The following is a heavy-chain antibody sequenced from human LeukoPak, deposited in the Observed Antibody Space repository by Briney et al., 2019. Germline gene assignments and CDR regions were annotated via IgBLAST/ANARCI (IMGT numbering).Heavy chain of an antibody. CDR1: GYSFTSYW. D-gene: IGHD3-3*01. CDR3: ARVPDWSGDQTPFDY. CDR2: IYPGDSDT. J-gene: IGHJ4*02. Sequence: GESLKISCKGSGYSFTSYWIGWVRQMPGKGLEWMGIIYPGDSDTRYSPSFQGQATISADKSISTAYLQWSSLKASDTAMYYCARVPDWSGDQTPFDYWGQGTLVTVSS. V-gene: IGHV5-51*01.